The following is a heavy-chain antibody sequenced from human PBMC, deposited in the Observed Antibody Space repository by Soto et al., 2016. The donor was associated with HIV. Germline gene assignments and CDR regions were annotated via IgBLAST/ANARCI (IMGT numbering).Heavy chain of an antibody. CDR1: GFTFSSYG. V-gene: IGHV3-33*01. CDR2: IWYDGSNK. D-gene: IGHD4-17*01. CDR3: ARSLRAEYYFDY. J-gene: IGHJ4*02. Sequence: QVQLVESGGGVVQPGRSLRLSCAASGFTFSSYGMHWVRQAPGKGLEWVAVIWYDGSNKCYADSVKGRFTISRDNSKNTLYLQMNSLRAEDTAVYYCARSLRAEYYFDYWGQGTLVTVSS.